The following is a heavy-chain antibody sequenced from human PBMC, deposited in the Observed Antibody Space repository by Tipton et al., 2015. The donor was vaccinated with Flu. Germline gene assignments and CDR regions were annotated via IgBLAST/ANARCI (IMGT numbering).Heavy chain of an antibody. V-gene: IGHV4-61*02. CDR3: ARGQGNSGWRYFDY. Sequence: TLSLTCNVSGDSISTGSLYWSWIRQPAGRGLEWIGRIYTSGNTNYSPSLKSRVTMSVDTSKNQFSLKLSSMTAADTAVYYCARGQGNSGWRYFDYWGQGTLVTVSS. D-gene: IGHD6-19*01. CDR2: IYTSGNT. CDR1: GDSISTGSLY. J-gene: IGHJ4*02.